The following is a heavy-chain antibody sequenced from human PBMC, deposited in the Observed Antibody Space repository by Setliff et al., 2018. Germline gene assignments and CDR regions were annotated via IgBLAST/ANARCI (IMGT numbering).Heavy chain of an antibody. D-gene: IGHD6-6*01. CDR2: INHSGSS. J-gene: IGHJ4*02. Sequence: PSETLSLTCGASGGTFSDYFWTWIRQSPGKGLGWIGEINHSGSSNYNPSLKSRVTISIDTSNNQFSLKVTSVTAADTGIYYCARGRNVAARLLDSWGQGARVTVPQ. V-gene: IGHV4-34*08. CDR1: GGTFSDYF. CDR3: ARGRNVAARLLDS.